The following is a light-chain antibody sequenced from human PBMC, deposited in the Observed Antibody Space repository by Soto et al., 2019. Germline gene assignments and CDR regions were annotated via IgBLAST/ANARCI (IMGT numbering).Light chain of an antibody. Sequence: DIVLTQSPGTLSLSPGDRATLSCRASQGVSTNYVAWYQQKPGQSPRLLISGASSRAAGIPDRFSGSGSGSDFNITISRVEPDDFAVFYCHQYGHSPYTFGQGTKLEIK. J-gene: IGKJ2*01. CDR3: HQYGHSPYT. CDR1: QGVSTNY. V-gene: IGKV3-20*01. CDR2: GAS.